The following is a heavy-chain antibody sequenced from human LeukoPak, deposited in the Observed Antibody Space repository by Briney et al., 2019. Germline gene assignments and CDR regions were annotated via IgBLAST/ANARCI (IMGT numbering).Heavy chain of an antibody. D-gene: IGHD6-25*01. CDR1: GGSISSYY. CDR2: IYYSGST. J-gene: IGHJ6*02. Sequence: SETLSLTCTVSGGSISSYYWSWIRQPQGKGLEMSGYIYYSGSTNYNPSLKSRVTISVDTSKNQFSLKLSSVTAADTAVYYCARVKAQAARYYGMDVWGQGTTVTVSS. CDR3: ARVKAQAARYYGMDV. V-gene: IGHV4-59*01.